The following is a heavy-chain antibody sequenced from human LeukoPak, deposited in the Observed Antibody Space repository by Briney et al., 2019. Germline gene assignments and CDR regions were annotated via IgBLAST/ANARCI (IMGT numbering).Heavy chain of an antibody. CDR3: ARDSPPTLRYCSSTSCYNFDY. CDR2: ISAYNGNT. V-gene: IGHV1-18*01. D-gene: IGHD2-2*02. CDR1: GYTFTSYG. Sequence: ASVKVSCKASGYTFTSYGFSWVRQAPGQGLEWMGWISAYNGNTNYARKLQGRVTMTTDTSTSTAYMELRSLRSDDTAVYYCARDSPPTLRYCSSTSCYNFDYWGQGTLVTVSS. J-gene: IGHJ4*02.